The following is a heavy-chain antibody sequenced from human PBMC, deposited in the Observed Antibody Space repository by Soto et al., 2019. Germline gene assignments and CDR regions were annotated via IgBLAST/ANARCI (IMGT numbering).Heavy chain of an antibody. CDR3: ARGYYGSGSYYNFGWFDP. CDR2: IFHSGST. CDR1: GYSISSGCY. D-gene: IGHD3-10*01. V-gene: IGHV4-38-2*01. Sequence: PSETLSLTCAVSGYSISSGCYWGWIRQPPGKGLEWIGSIFHSGSTYYNPSLKSRVTISLDTSKNQFSLKLRSVTAADTAVYYCARGYYGSGSYYNFGWFDPWGKGTLVTVSS. J-gene: IGHJ5*02.